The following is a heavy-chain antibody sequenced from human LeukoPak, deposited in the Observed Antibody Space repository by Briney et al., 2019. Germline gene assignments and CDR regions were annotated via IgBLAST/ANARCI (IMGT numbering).Heavy chain of an antibody. CDR3: ARGEGYSSGWSAYFDY. D-gene: IGHD6-19*01. Sequence: SETLSLTCTVSGGSISSYYWSWIRQPPGKGLEWIGYIYYSGSTNYNPSLKSRVTISVDTSKNQFSLKLSSVTAADTAVYYCARGEGYSSGWSAYFDYWGQGTLVTVSS. CDR2: IYYSGST. V-gene: IGHV4-59*01. CDR1: GGSISSYY. J-gene: IGHJ4*02.